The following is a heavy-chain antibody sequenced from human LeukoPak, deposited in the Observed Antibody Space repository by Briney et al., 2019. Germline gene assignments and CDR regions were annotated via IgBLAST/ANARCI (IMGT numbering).Heavy chain of an antibody. V-gene: IGHV4-59*05. Sequence: SETLSLTCTVSGGSISSYYWSWIRQPPGKGLEWIGSIYYSGSTYYNPSLKSRVTISVDTSKNQFSLKLSPVTAADTAVYYCARGAKCSSTSCFRPSSRTVDYWGQGTLVTVSS. D-gene: IGHD2-2*01. CDR1: GGSISSYY. CDR3: ARGAKCSSTSCFRPSSRTVDY. J-gene: IGHJ4*02. CDR2: IYYSGST.